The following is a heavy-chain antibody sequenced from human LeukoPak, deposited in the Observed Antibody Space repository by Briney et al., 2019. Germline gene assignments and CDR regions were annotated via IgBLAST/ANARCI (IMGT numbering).Heavy chain of an antibody. CDR1: GGSFSGYY. J-gene: IGHJ5*02. D-gene: IGHD2-2*01. V-gene: IGHV4-34*01. Sequence: TAETLSLTCAVYGGSFSGYYWSWIRQPPGKGLEWVGEINHSGSTNYNPPLKSRVTISVDTSKNQFSLKLSSVTAADTAVYYCARGGDIVVVPATFDPWGQGTLVTVSS. CDR2: INHSGST. CDR3: ARGGDIVVVPATFDP.